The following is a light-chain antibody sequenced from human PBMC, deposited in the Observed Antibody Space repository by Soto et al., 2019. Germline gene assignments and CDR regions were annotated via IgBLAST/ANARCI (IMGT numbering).Light chain of an antibody. J-gene: IGKJ5*01. CDR2: GAF. V-gene: IGKV3-15*01. CDR3: QQYNNWIT. CDR1: QSVSSN. Sequence: VLTPSPATLSFSPGDSATLSCTASQSVSSNLAWYQQKPGQAPSLLIYGAFTRATGIPARFSGTGSGTEFTLTISSLQSEDFAVYYCQQYNNWITFGQGTRME.